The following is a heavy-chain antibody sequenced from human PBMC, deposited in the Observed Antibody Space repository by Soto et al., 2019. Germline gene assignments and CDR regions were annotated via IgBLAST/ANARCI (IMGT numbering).Heavy chain of an antibody. CDR3: ARNLYYDFWSGYLKPYYYYGMDV. CDR2: IYYSGST. J-gene: IGHJ6*02. D-gene: IGHD3-3*01. CDR1: GGSVSSGSYY. V-gene: IGHV4-61*01. Sequence: SLTCTVSGGSVSSGSYYWSWIRQPPGKGLEWIGYIYYSGSTNYNPSLKSRVTISVDTSKNQFSLKLSSVTAADTAVYYCARNLYYDFWSGYLKPYYYYGMDVWGQGTTVTVSS.